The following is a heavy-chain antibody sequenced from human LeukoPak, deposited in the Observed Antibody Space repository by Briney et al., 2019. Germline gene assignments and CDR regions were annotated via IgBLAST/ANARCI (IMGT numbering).Heavy chain of an antibody. CDR3: ARVAMADNYYDSSGYFDY. D-gene: IGHD3-22*01. J-gene: IGHJ4*02. V-gene: IGHV4-59*01. Sequence: PSETLSLTCTVSGDSISSYYWSWIRQPPGKGLEWIGYIYYDGSTNYNPSLKSRVTISVDTSKNQFSLKLSSVTAADTAVYYCARVAMADNYYDSSGYFDYWGQGTLVTVSS. CDR2: IYYDGST. CDR1: GDSISSYY.